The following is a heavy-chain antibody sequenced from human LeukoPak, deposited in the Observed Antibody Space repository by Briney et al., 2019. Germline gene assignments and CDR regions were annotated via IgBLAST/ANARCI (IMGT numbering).Heavy chain of an antibody. CDR1: GFTFSDYA. D-gene: IGHD6-19*01. V-gene: IGHV3-53*01. CDR3: ASRSSGWYVYYYGLDV. J-gene: IGHJ6*02. Sequence: GGSLRLSCAASGFTFSDYALHWVRQAPGKGLEWVSIISSGGGIYYADFVKGRFTISRDNSKNTLYLQMNSLRAEDTAVYYCASRSSGWYVYYYGLDVWGQGTTVTVSS. CDR2: ISSGGGI.